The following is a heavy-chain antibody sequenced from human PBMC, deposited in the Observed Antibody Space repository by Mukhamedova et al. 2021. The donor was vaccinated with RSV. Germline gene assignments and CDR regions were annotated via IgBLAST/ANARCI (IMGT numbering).Heavy chain of an antibody. J-gene: IGHJ4*02. D-gene: IGHD4-17*01. Sequence: AESVKGRFTISRDNAKNSLYLQMSSLRDDDTAVYYCARDSTSATTQTFDFWGQGALVTVSS. V-gene: IGHV3-48*02. CDR3: ARDSTSATTQTFDF.